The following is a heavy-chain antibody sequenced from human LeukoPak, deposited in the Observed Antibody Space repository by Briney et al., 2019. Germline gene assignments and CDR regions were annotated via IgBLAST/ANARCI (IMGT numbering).Heavy chain of an antibody. CDR3: ARGCLGGYCSSVSLDYYGMDV. Sequence: GASVKVSCKASGYTFTGFYIYWVRQAPGQGLEWMGWINPKSGGTNYAQKFQGRVTMTRDTSISTAYMELSRLRSDDTAVYYCARGCLGGYCSSVSLDYYGMDVWGQGTTVTVSS. CDR1: GYTFTGFY. J-gene: IGHJ6*02. D-gene: IGHD2-2*01. V-gene: IGHV1-2*02. CDR2: INPKSGGT.